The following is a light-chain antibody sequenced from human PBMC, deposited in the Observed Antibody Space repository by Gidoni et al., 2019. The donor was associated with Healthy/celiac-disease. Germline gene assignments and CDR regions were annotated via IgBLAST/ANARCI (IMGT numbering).Light chain of an antibody. Sequence: PSSLSASVGDRVTITCRASQSISSYLNWYQQKPGKAPKLLIYAASSLQSGVPSRFSGSGSGTDFTLTISSLQPEDFATYYCQQSYSTPLTFGGGTKVEIK. V-gene: IGKV1-39*01. CDR3: QQSYSTPLT. CDR1: QSISSY. CDR2: AAS. J-gene: IGKJ4*01.